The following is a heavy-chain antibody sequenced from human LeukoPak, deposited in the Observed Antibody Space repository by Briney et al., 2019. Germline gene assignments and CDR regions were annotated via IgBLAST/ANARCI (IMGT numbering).Heavy chain of an antibody. V-gene: IGHV4-59*01. J-gene: IGHJ4*02. D-gene: IGHD3-16*02. CDR3: ASGDRYSFSFDY. CDR1: GGSISSYY. CDR2: IYYSGST. Sequence: SETLSLTCTVSGGSISSYYWSWIRQPPGKGLEWIGYIYYSGSTNYNPSLKSRVTISVDTSKNQFSLKLSSVTAADTAVYYCASGDRYSFSFDYWGQGTLVTVSS.